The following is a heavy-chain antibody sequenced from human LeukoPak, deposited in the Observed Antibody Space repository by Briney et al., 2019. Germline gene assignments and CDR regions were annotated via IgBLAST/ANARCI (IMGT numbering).Heavy chain of an antibody. J-gene: IGHJ6*02. D-gene: IGHD3-3*01. CDR3: ARLRSYYDFWSGYYILGDYYYGMDV. V-gene: IGHV4-39*01. Sequence: PSETLSLTCTVSGGSISSSSYYWGWIRQPPGKGLEWIGSIYYSGSTYYNPSLKSRVTISVDTSKNQFSLKLSSVTAADTAVYYCARLRSYYDFWSGYYILGDYYYGMDVWGQGTTVTVSS. CDR2: IYYSGST. CDR1: GGSISSSSYY.